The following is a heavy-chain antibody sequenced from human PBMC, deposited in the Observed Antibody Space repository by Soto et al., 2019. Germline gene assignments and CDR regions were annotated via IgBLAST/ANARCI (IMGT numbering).Heavy chain of an antibody. CDR3: ARLEYSSSDTKYYYYYYMDV. D-gene: IGHD6-6*01. J-gene: IGHJ6*03. V-gene: IGHV3-66*01. CDR1: GFIVSSNY. Sequence: PGGSLRLSCAASGFIVSSNYMSWVRQAPGKGLEWVSVIYSGGSTYYADSVKGRFTISRDNSKNTLYLQMNSLRAEDTAVYYCARLEYSSSDTKYYYYYYMDVWGKGTTVTVSS. CDR2: IYSGGST.